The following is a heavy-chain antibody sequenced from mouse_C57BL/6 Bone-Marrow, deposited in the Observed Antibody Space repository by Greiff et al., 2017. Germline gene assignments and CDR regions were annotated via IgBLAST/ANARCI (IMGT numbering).Heavy chain of an antibody. V-gene: IGHV1-55*01. CDR3: ARRGGYFDY. CDR1: GYTFTSYW. Sequence: QVQMQQPGAELVKPGASVKMSCKASGYTFTSYWITWVKQRPGQGLEWIGDIYPGSGSTNYNEKFKSKATLTVDTSSSPAYMQLSSLTSEDSAVYYCARRGGYFDYWGQGTTLTVSS. J-gene: IGHJ2*01. CDR2: IYPGSGST.